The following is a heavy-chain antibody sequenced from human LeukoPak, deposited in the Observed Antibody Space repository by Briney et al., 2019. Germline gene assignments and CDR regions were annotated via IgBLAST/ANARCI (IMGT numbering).Heavy chain of an antibody. D-gene: IGHD1-26*01. V-gene: IGHV4-38-2*02. CDR3: ARGAGATVYYYYMDV. CDR1: GYSISSGYY. CDR2: IYHSGST. Sequence: SETLSLTCTVSGYSISSGYYWGWIRQPPGKGLEWIGSIYHSGSTYYNPSLKSRVTISVDTSKNQFSLKLSSVTAADTAVYYCARGAGATVYYYYMDVWGKGTTVTVSS. J-gene: IGHJ6*03.